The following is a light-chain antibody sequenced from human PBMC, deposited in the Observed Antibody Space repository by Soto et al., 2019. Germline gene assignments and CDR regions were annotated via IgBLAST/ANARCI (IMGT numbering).Light chain of an antibody. CDR2: GNS. CDR1: SNNIGAGYD. CDR3: QSYDSSLSGSWV. Sequence: QSVLTQPPSVSGAPGQRVTISCTGSSNNIGAGYDVHWYQQLPGTAPKLIIYGNSTRPSGVTDRFSGSKSGTSASLAITGLQAEDEAEYYCQSYDSSLSGSWVFGGGTKLTVL. J-gene: IGLJ3*02. V-gene: IGLV1-40*01.